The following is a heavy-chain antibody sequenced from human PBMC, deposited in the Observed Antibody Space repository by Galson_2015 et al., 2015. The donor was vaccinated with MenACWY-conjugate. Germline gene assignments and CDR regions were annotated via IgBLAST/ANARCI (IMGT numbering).Heavy chain of an antibody. V-gene: IGHV5-51*01. J-gene: IGHJ6*02. CDR3: ARHPPGGRGMDV. CDR2: ISPGDSNT. CDR1: GSYFPRYW. D-gene: IGHD1-26*01. Sequence: QSGAEVKQPGESLTISWMGSGSYFPRYWIAWVRQIPGKGLEWMGLISPGDSNTRYSPSFQGQVTISADKSISTAYLQWSSLKASDTAMYYCARHPPGGRGMDVWGQGTTVTVSS.